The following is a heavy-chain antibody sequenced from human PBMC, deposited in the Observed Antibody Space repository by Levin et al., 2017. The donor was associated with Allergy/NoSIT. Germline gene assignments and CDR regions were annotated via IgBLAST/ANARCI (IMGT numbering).Heavy chain of an antibody. CDR2: IKEDGSEK. V-gene: IGHV3-7*04. D-gene: IGHD6-13*01. CDR1: GFMFSRYW. CDR3: ARDFRASGYSSNSY. Sequence: GGSLRLSCAASGFMFSRYWMSWVRQAPGNGLEWVANIKEDGSEKYYVDSVKGRFTISRDNANNSLYLQMTSLGAEDTAVYYCARDFRASGYSSNSYWGQGTLVTVSS. J-gene: IGHJ4*02.